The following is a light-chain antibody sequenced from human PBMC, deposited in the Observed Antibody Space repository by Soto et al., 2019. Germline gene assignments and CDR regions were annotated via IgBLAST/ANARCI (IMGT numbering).Light chain of an antibody. Sequence: DIQMTQSPSTLSASVGDRVIITCRASESVSSWLAWYQQKAGKAPKLLIYDTSSLQSGVPSRFSGSGSGTEFTLTISSLQSEDFAVYYCQQYEEWPPQLTFGGGTKVDI. V-gene: IGKV1-5*01. J-gene: IGKJ4*01. CDR3: QQYEEWPPQLT. CDR1: ESVSSW. CDR2: DTS.